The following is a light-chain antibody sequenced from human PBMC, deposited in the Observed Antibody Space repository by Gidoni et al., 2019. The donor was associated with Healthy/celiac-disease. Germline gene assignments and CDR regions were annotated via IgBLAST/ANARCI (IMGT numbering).Light chain of an antibody. CDR3: QQYGSSPGT. V-gene: IGKV3-20*01. CDR2: GAS. CDR1: QSVSSSY. Sequence: IVLTQSTGTLSLSPGERATLSCRASQSVSSSYLAWYQQKPGQAPRLLIYGASSRATGIPDRFSGSGSGTDFTRTISRLEPEDFAVYYCQQYGSSPGTFGQGTKVEIK. J-gene: IGKJ1*01.